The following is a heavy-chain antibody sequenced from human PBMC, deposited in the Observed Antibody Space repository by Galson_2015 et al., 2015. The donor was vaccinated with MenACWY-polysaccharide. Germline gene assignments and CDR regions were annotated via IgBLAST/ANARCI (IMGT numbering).Heavy chain of an antibody. V-gene: IGHV3-23*01. CDR2: VSGTGHST. J-gene: IGHJ4*02. Sequence: GLEWVSGVSGTGHSTYYADSVKGRFTISRDNSKNTLYLEMKSLRAEDTATYYCAKDIRIVYSNYQFDSWGQGTLVTVSS. D-gene: IGHD4-11*01. CDR3: AKDIRIVYSNYQFDS.